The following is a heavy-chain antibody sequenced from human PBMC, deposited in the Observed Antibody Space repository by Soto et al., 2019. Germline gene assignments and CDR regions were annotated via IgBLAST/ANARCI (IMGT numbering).Heavy chain of an antibody. V-gene: IGHV4-39*01. CDR3: ARHVRGAVTMNWFDP. D-gene: IGHD3-10*02. CDR1: GGSSISSNFY. Sequence: PSETLSLTCTVSGGSSISSNFYWGWIRQPPGKGLEWIGSVEYGGSTYDNPSLKSRVTLSADTSKNQFSLKLTSVTASDTAIYYCARHVRGAVTMNWFDPWGHGTLVTVS. J-gene: IGHJ5*02. CDR2: VEYGGST.